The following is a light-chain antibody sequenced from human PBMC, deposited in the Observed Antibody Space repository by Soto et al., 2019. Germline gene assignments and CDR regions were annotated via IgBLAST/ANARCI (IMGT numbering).Light chain of an antibody. Sequence: EIVLTQSPGTLSLSPGERATLSCRASQSVSSSYLAWYQQKPGQAPRLLLYGASSRATGIPDRFSGSGSGTDFTLTISRLEPEDFAVYYCQQYGSSPTWTFGQETKVEIK. CDR3: QQYGSSPTWT. CDR2: GAS. V-gene: IGKV3-20*01. CDR1: QSVSSSY. J-gene: IGKJ1*01.